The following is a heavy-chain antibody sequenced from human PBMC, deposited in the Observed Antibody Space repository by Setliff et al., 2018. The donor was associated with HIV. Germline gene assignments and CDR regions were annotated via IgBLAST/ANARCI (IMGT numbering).Heavy chain of an antibody. D-gene: IGHD4-17*01. J-gene: IGHJ6*03. Sequence: KTSETLSLTCTLSGDSVTTPYYWGWSRQPQGKGLEWVGSIYHSGATYFTPSLKSRVTLSVDTSKNQFFLRLTSVSAADTGLYFCARHSPVTTEDYMDVWGKGTTVTVSS. CDR1: GDSVTTPYY. V-gene: IGHV4-38-2*02. CDR2: IYHSGAT. CDR3: ARHSPVTTEDYMDV.